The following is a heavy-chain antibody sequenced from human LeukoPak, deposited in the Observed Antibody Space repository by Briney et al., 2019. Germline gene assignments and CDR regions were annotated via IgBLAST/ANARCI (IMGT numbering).Heavy chain of an antibody. V-gene: IGHV4-61*02. J-gene: IGHJ6*03. D-gene: IGHD6-19*01. CDR3: ARMGVAGYYYMDV. CDR2: IYTSGST. Sequence: SETLSLTCTVSGGPISSGSYYWSWIRQPAGKGLEWIGRIYTSGSTNYNPSLKSRVTISVDTSKNQFSLKLSSVTAADTAVYYCARMGVAGYYYMDVWGKGTTVTVSS. CDR1: GGPISSGSYY.